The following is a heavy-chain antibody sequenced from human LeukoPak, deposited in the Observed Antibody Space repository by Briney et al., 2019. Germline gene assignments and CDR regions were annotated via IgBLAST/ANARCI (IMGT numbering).Heavy chain of an antibody. V-gene: IGHV3-23*01. CDR3: AKGPQVVPAAIRDYYYGMDV. D-gene: IGHD2-2*02. CDR1: GFTFSSYA. J-gene: IGHJ6*02. CDR2: ISDSGGST. Sequence: GGSLRLSCAASGFTFSSYAMSWVRQAPGKGLEWVSAISDSGGSTYYADSVKGRFTISRDNSKNTLYLQMNSLRAEDTAVYYCAKGPQVVPAAIRDYYYGMDVWGQGTTVTVSS.